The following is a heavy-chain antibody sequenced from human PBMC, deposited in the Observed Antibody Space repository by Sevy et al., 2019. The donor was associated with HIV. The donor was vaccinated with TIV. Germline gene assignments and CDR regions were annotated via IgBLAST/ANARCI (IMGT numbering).Heavy chain of an antibody. CDR1: GFTFSSYW. V-gene: IGHV3-7*01. Sequence: GESLKISCAASGFTFSSYWMSWVRQAPGKGLEWLATMNLDGSETFYVDSVKGRFTISRHNPRKSVYLQMTSLSAEDTAVYYCARLFYGSADYWGQGTLVTVSS. CDR3: ARLFYGSADY. D-gene: IGHD3-10*01. CDR2: MNLDGSET. J-gene: IGHJ4*02.